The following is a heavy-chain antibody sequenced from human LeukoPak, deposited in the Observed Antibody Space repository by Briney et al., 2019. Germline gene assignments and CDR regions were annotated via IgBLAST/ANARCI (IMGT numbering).Heavy chain of an antibody. D-gene: IGHD3-22*01. J-gene: IGHJ4*02. CDR2: ISSSSSTI. V-gene: IGHV3-48*01. Sequence: GGSLRLSCAASGFTFSSYSMNWVRQAPGKGLEWVSYISSSSSTIYYADSVKGRFTISRDNAKNSLYLQMNSLRAEDTAVYYCARAFYYDSSGYYYGFVYWGQGTLVTVSS. CDR1: GFTFSSYS. CDR3: ARAFYYDSSGYYYGFVY.